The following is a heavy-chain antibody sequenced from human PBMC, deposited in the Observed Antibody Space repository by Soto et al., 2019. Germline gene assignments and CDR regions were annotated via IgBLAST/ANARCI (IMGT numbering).Heavy chain of an antibody. J-gene: IGHJ6*02. V-gene: IGHV3-30-3*01. D-gene: IGHD3-3*01. CDR2: ISYDGSNK. CDR3: AKDLSWSGYSPYYYYGMDV. CDR1: GFTFSSYA. Sequence: GGSLRLSCASSGFTFSSYAMHWVRQAPGKGLEWVALISYDGSNKYYADSVKGRFTISRDNSKNTLYLQMNSLRAEDTAVYYCAKDLSWSGYSPYYYYGMDVWGQGTTVTVSS.